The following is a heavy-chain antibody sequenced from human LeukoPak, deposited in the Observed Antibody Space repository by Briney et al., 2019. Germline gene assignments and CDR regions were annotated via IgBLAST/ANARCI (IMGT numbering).Heavy chain of an antibody. CDR1: GGSFSGYY. V-gene: IGHV4-34*01. CDR3: ARGLHIAVAGNWFDP. D-gene: IGHD6-19*01. Sequence: SETLSLTCAVYGGSFSGYYWSWIRQPPGKGLEWIGEINHSGSTNYNPSLKSRVTISVNTSKNQFSLKLSSVTAADTAVYYCARGLHIAVAGNWFDPWGQGTLVTVSS. J-gene: IGHJ5*02. CDR2: INHSGST.